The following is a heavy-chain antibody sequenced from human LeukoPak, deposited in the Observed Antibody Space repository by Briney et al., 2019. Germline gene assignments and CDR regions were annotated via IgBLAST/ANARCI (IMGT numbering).Heavy chain of an antibody. J-gene: IGHJ4*02. CDR2: IRYDGSNK. D-gene: IGHD6-19*01. CDR3: AKDDECSSGWYGDFDY. CDR1: GFTFSSYG. Sequence: TGGSLRLSCAASGFTFSSYGMHWVRQAPGKGLEWVAFIRYDGSNKYYADSVKGRFTISRDNSKNTLYLQMNSLRAEDTAVYYCAKDDECSSGWYGDFDYWGQGTLVTVSS. V-gene: IGHV3-30*02.